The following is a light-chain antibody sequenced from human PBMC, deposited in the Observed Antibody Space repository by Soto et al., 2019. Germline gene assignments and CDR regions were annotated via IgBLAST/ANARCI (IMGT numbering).Light chain of an antibody. CDR1: SSNIGAGYD. J-gene: IGLJ2*01. CDR3: QSYDSSLSRV. CDR2: GNS. Sequence: QSVLTQPPSVSGAPGQGVTISGTGSSSNIGAGYDVHWYQQLPGTAPKLLIYGNSNRPSGVPDRFSGSKSGTSASLAITGLQAEDEADYYCQSYDSSLSRVFGGGTKLTVL. V-gene: IGLV1-40*01.